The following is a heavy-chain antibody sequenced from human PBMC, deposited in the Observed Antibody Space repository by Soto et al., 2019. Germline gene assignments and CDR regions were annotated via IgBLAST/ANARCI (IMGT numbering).Heavy chain of an antibody. V-gene: IGHV3-15*01. CDR1: GFTFNNGW. D-gene: IGHD2-15*01. Sequence: EVQLVESGGGLVKPGGSLRLSCAASGFTFNNGWMSWVRQAPGKGLEWVGRIKSKVAGGTTDYSAPVQGRFTISRDDSKNTVHLQMNSLKTEDTAVYYCTTDSTQTFCDGGPCYSVLTQIHDSWGQGTLVTVSS. CDR3: TTDSTQTFCDGGPCYSVLTQIHDS. CDR2: IKSKVAGGTT. J-gene: IGHJ4*02.